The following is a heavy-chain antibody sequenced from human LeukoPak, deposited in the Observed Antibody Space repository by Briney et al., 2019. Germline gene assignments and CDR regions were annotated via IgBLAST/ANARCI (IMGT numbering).Heavy chain of an antibody. CDR3: ARRFHNSCDY. V-gene: IGHV3-7*05. J-gene: IGHJ4*02. CDR2: INPDGSER. Sequence: GGSLRLSCEASGFSFSTFWMNWVRQAPGKGLEWVANINPDGSERYYVDSVKGRFSISRDSAKSSLYLHMNSLRVEDTAVYYCARRFHNSCDYWGQGALVTVSS. CDR1: GFSFSTFW. D-gene: IGHD6-6*01.